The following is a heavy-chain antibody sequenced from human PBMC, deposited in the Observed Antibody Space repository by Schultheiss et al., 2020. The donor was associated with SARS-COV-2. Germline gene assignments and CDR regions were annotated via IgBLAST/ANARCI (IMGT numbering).Heavy chain of an antibody. CDR1: GGSISSYY. V-gene: IGHV4-34*01. Sequence: SETLSLTCTVSGGSISSYYWSWIRQPPGKGLEWIGEINHSGCTNYNPSLKSRVTISVDTSKNQFSLKLSSVTAADTAVYYCARVAGATTLDYWGQGTLVTVSS. J-gene: IGHJ4*02. CDR2: INHSGCT. D-gene: IGHD5-12*01. CDR3: ARVAGATTLDY.